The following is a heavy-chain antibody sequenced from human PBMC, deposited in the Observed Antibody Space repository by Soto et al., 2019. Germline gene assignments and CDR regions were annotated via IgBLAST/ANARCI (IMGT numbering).Heavy chain of an antibody. CDR2: IIPIFGTA. J-gene: IGHJ6*02. CDR3: ASDSSSEDYYYYGMDV. V-gene: IGHV1-69*13. D-gene: IGHD6-6*01. CDR1: GGTFSSYA. Sequence: SLKVSCKASGGTFSSYAISWVRQAPGQGLEWMGGIIPIFGTANYAQKSQGRVTITADESTSTAYMELSSLRSEDTAVYYCASDSSSEDYYYYGMDVWGQGTTVTVSS.